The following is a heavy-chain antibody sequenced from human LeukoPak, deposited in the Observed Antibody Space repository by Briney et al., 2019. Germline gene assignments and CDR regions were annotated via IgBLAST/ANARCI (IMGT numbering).Heavy chain of an antibody. CDR1: GGSFSGYY. Sequence: PSETLSLTCAVYGGSFSGYYWSWIRQPPGKGLEWIGEINHSGSTNYNPSLKSRVTISVDTSKNQFSLKLSSVTAADTAVYYCASSGELPFDYWGQGTLVTVSS. J-gene: IGHJ4*02. D-gene: IGHD4-17*01. V-gene: IGHV4-34*01. CDR2: INHSGST. CDR3: ASSGELPFDY.